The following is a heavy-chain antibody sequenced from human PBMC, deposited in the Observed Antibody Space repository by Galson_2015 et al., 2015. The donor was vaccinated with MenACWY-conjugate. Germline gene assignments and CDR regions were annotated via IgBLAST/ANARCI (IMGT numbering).Heavy chain of an antibody. CDR1: GSIFNNYA. J-gene: IGHJ4*02. D-gene: IGHD2-2*01. CDR2: IIPFLGIP. Sequence: SVKVSCKASGSIFNNYAISWVRQAPGQGLEWVGRIIPFLGIPTYAQKFQGRVTITATKSTTTVYMELSSLTSEDTAVYYCARIGTTVCGSTSCLDDWGQGTLVTVSS. V-gene: IGHV1-69*04. CDR3: ARIGTTVCGSTSCLDD.